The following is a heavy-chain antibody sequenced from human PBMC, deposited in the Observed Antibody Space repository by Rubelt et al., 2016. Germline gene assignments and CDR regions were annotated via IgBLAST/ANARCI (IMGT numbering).Heavy chain of an antibody. J-gene: IGHJ4*02. CDR3: AKDQRFLVDY. D-gene: IGHD3-3*01. V-gene: IGHV3-23*01. CDR2: LSVSGGST. CDR1: EFTFSSYA. Sequence: EVQLLESGGGLVQPGGSLRLSCAASEFTFSSYAMSWVRQAPGKGLEWVSTLSVSGGSTYYADSVKGRFTISRDNSKNTLCLQMNSLRAEDTAIYYGAKDQRFLVDYWGQGTLVTVSS.